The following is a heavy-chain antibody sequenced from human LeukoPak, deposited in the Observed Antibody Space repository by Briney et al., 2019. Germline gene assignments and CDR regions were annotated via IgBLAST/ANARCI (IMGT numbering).Heavy chain of an antibody. V-gene: IGHV1-8*03. CDR3: ARLPLGGWYRPRGWFGP. Sequence: GASVKVSCKASGYTFTSYDINWVRQATGQGRKWMGWMNPNSGNTGYAQKFQGRVTITRNTSISTAYMELSSLRSEDTAVYYCARLPLGGWYRPRGWFGPWGQGTLVTVSS. CDR1: GYTFTSYD. J-gene: IGHJ5*02. CDR2: MNPNSGNT. D-gene: IGHD6-19*01.